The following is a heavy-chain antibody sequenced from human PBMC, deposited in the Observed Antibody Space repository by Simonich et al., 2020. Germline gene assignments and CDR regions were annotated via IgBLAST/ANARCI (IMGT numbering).Heavy chain of an antibody. CDR2: ISSSSSYI. J-gene: IGHJ6*02. V-gene: IGHV3-21*01. CDR1: GFTFSIYS. D-gene: IGHD6-19*01. Sequence: EVQLVESGGGLVKPGGSLRLSCAASGFTFSIYSINWVRQAPGKGLEWVSSISSSSSYIYYADSVKGRFTISRDNAKNSLYLQRNSMGAEDTAVYYCARWIAVAGTGAYGMDVWGQGTTVTVSS. CDR3: ARWIAVAGTGAYGMDV.